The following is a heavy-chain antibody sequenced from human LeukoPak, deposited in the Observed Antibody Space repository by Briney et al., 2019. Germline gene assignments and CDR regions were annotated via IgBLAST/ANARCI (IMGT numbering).Heavy chain of an antibody. D-gene: IGHD3-3*01. Sequence: SGPTLVKPTQTLTLTCTFSGFSLSTSGVGVGWIRQPPGKALEWLALFYWNDDKRYSPSLKSRLTITKDTSKNQVVLTMTNMDPVDTATYYCAHTPTDSSYYDFWSGYYTGWFDPWGQGTLVTVSS. CDR3: AHTPTDSSYYDFWSGYYTGWFDP. J-gene: IGHJ5*02. V-gene: IGHV2-5*01. CDR1: GFSLSTSGVG. CDR2: FYWNDDK.